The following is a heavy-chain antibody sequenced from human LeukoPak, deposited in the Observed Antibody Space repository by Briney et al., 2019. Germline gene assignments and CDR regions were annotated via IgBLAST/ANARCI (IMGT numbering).Heavy chain of an antibody. V-gene: IGHV3-7*01. D-gene: IGHD5-12*01. J-gene: IGHJ4*02. CDR2: IREDGSER. Sequence: GGSLRLSCVVSGFTFSGYWMTWVRQAPGKGLEWVANIREDGSERNYVDSLKGRFIISRDNSRNSLYLQMNSLRPEDTAVYYCTRDRNARATKEDRYDYWGQGTLVTVSS. CDR3: TRDRNARATKEDRYDY. CDR1: GFTFSGYW.